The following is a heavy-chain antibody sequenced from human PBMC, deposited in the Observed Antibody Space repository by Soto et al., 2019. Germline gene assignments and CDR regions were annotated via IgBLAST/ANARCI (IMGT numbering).Heavy chain of an antibody. Sequence: SETLSLTCTVSGGSISSDGHYWSWIRQHPGKGLEWIGYIFYSGSTYYNPSLKSRVAISVDTSKNQFSLKLSSVTAADTAVYYCARAPGDYFDCWGQGALVTVSS. CDR3: ARAPGDYFDC. V-gene: IGHV4-31*03. J-gene: IGHJ4*02. CDR2: IFYSGST. CDR1: GGSISSDGHY.